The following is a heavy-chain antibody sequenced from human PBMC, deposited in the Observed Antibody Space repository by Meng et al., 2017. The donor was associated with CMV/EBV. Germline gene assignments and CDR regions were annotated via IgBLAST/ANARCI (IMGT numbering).Heavy chain of an antibody. D-gene: IGHD1-26*01. CDR3: ARDIDSGSY. Sequence: GESLMISCAASGFTFSSYAMHWVRQAPGKGLEWVAVISYDGSNKYYADSVKGRFTISRDNSKNTLYLQMNSLRAEDTAVYYCARDIDSGSYWGQETLVTVSS. V-gene: IGHV3-30-3*01. J-gene: IGHJ4*02. CDR2: ISYDGSNK. CDR1: GFTFSSYA.